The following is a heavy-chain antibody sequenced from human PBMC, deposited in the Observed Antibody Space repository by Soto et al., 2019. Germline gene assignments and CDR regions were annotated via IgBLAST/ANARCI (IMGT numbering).Heavy chain of an antibody. D-gene: IGHD6-19*01. V-gene: IGHV2-5*02. CDR2: IYWDDDN. CDR3: AHGSGWLSDY. Sequence: HITLKESGPTLVKPTQPLTLTCAFSGFSLTSTAVGVNWIRQPPGKDLEWLALIYWDDDNHFSPSLKSRLSVTKDTSKNQVVLTMTNMDPVDTATYYCAHGSGWLSDYWGQGILVTVSS. CDR1: GFSLTSTAVG. J-gene: IGHJ4*02.